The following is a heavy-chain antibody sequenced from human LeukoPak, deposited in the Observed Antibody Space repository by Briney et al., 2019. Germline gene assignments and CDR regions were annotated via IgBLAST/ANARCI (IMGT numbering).Heavy chain of an antibody. CDR1: GDSISTYY. CDR3: VRDIRMVGATHYSDH. D-gene: IGHD1-26*01. CDR2: IHYGVSP. V-gene: IGHV4-59*01. J-gene: IGHJ4*02. Sequence: PSETLSLTCTVSGDSISTYYWSWVRQPPGGGLEWLGYIHYGVSPTYTPSLKSRVTMSIDTSRNQFSLNLRSVTAADTAVYYCVRDIRMVGATHYSDHWGQGTLVTVSS.